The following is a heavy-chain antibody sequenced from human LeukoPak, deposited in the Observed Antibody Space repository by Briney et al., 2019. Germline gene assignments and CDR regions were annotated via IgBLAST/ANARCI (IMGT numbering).Heavy chain of an antibody. CDR2: IRYDGSNK. CDR1: GFTFDDYA. V-gene: IGHV3-30*02. CDR3: AKDLAGYSSSGHPNWFDP. Sequence: GRSLRLSCVASGFTFDDYAMHWVRQAPGKGLEWVAFIRYDGSNKYYADSVKGRFTISRDNSKNTLYLQMNSLRAEDTAVYYCAKDLAGYSSSGHPNWFDPWGQGTLVTVSS. D-gene: IGHD6-13*01. J-gene: IGHJ5*02.